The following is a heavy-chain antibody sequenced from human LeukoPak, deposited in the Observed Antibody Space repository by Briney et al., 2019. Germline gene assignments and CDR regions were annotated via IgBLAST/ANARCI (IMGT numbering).Heavy chain of an antibody. D-gene: IGHD5-12*01. V-gene: IGHV3-23*01. CDR1: GFTFSSYA. CDR2: ISGSGGST. CDR3: AKGLAVATTYFDY. J-gene: IGHJ4*02. Sequence: GGSLRLSCAASGFTFSSYAMSWVRQAPGKGLEWVSAISGSGGSTYYADSVKGRFTTSRDNSKNTLYLQMNSLRAEDTAVYYCAKGLAVATTYFDYWGQGTLVTVSS.